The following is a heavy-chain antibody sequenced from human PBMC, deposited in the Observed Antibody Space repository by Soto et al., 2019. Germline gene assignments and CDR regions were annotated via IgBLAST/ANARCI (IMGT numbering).Heavy chain of an antibody. J-gene: IGHJ4*01. CDR1: GFTFTNAW. CDR3: TTDSYSTIIIVHFDY. V-gene: IGHV3-15*07. Sequence: PGGSLRLSCAASGFTFTNAWINWVRQAPGKGLEWVGRIKSKTDGGTTDYAEPVKGRFAISRDDSNNMVYLQMNSLKIEDTAVYYCTTDSYSTIIIVHFDYWGHATLVTVSS. D-gene: IGHD3-22*01. CDR2: IKSKTDGGTT.